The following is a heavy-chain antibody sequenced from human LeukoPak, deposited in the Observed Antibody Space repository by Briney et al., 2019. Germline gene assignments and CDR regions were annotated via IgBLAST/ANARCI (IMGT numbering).Heavy chain of an antibody. V-gene: IGHV3-7*04. Sequence: PGESLRLSCAASGFTFSNYWMTWVRQAPGKGLEWVANIKEDGSDKYYVDSVKGRFTISRDNAKNSLYLQMNSLRAEDTAVYFCARDQWRLFDFWGQGTLVAVFS. CDR2: IKEDGSDK. CDR3: ARDQWRLFDF. D-gene: IGHD2-21*02. CDR1: GFTFSNYW. J-gene: IGHJ4*02.